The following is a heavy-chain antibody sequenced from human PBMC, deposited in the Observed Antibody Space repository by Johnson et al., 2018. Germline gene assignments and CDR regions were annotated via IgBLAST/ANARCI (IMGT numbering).Heavy chain of an antibody. V-gene: IGHV4-4*02. CDR3: ARNGDFCMDV. J-gene: IGHJ6*04. D-gene: IGHD3-3*01. Sequence: QVQLQESGPGLVKPSGTLSLICAVSGGSISSSHWWSWFRQPPGKGLEWIGEFYQGGSTTSHPSLKSRVTMSVDQSKNHFSLELSSVTAAATAVYFCARNGDFCMDVWGKGATVTVSS. CDR1: GGSISSSHW. CDR2: FYQGGST.